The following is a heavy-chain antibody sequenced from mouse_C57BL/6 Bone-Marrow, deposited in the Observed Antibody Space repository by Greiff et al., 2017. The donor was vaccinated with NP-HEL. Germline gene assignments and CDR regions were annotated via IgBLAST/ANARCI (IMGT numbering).Heavy chain of an antibody. V-gene: IGHV1-22*01. CDR3: ARDRGLRRGAGFAY. CDR1: GYTFTDYN. Sequence: EVQLQQSGPELVKPGASVKMSCKASGYTFTDYNMHWVKQSHGKSLEWIGYINPNNGGTSYNQKFKGKATLTVNQSSSTAYMELRSLTSEDSAVYDCARDRGLRRGAGFAYWGQGTLVTVSA. CDR2: INPNNGGT. D-gene: IGHD2-4*01. J-gene: IGHJ3*01.